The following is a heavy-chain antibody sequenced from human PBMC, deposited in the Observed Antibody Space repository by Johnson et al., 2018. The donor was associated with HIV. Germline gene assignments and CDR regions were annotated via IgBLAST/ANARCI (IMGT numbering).Heavy chain of an antibody. D-gene: IGHD6-13*01. Sequence: QVQLVESGGGVVQPGRSLRLSCAASGFTFSSYAMHWVRQAPGKGLEWVAVISYDGSNKYYADSVKGRFTISRDNSKNTLYLQMNSLRAEDTAVYYCDCIAAATRAFEIWGQGTMVTVSS. CDR1: GFTFSSYA. J-gene: IGHJ3*02. V-gene: IGHV3-30-3*01. CDR2: ISYDGSNK. CDR3: DCIAAATRAFEI.